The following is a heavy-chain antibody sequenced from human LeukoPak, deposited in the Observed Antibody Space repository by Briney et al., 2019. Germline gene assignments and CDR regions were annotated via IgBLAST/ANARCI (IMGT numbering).Heavy chain of an antibody. Sequence: PSETLSLTCTVSGGSISSGGYYWSWIRQHPGKGLEWIGYIYYSGSTYYNPSLKSRVTISVDTSKNQFSLKLSSVTAADTAVYYCARATGDRGYYYYMDVWGKGTTVTVSS. CDR1: GGSISSGGYY. V-gene: IGHV4-31*03. CDR3: ARATGDRGYYYYMDV. D-gene: IGHD7-27*01. J-gene: IGHJ6*03. CDR2: IYYSGST.